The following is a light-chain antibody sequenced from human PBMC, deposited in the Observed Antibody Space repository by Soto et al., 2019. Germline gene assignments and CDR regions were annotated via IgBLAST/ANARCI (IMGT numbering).Light chain of an antibody. Sequence: IVMTQSPAALSVSPGERATLSCRASQSVSSNLAWYQQKPGQAPRLLIYGASTRATGIPARFSGSGSGTEFTLTISSLQSEDFALYYCQQYNDWPPLTFGGGTKVDI. J-gene: IGKJ4*01. CDR1: QSVSSN. CDR3: QQYNDWPPLT. V-gene: IGKV3-15*01. CDR2: GAS.